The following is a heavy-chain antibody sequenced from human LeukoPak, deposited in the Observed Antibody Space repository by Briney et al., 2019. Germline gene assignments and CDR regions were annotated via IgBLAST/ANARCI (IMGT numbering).Heavy chain of an antibody. J-gene: IGHJ5*02. Sequence: PGRSLRLSCAASGFTFSSYVMHWVRQAPGKGLEWVSAISGSGGSTYYADSVKGRFTISRDNSKNTLYLQMNSLRAEDTAVYYCASRGRSSGSPTIDPWGQGTLVTVSS. CDR2: ISGSGGST. CDR3: ASRGRSSGSPTIDP. D-gene: IGHD3-10*01. V-gene: IGHV3-23*01. CDR1: GFTFSSYV.